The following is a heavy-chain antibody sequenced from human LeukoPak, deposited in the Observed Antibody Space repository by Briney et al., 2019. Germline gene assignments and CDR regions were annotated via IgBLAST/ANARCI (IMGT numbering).Heavy chain of an antibody. J-gene: IGHJ4*02. CDR3: ARAGEVYNSGSYLEY. Sequence: SVKVSCKASGYTFTGYYMHWVRQAPGQGLEWMGGIIPIFGTANYAQKFQGRVTITADKSTSTAYMELSSLRSEDTAVYYCARAGEVYNSGSYLEYWGQGTLVTVSS. CDR1: GYTFTGYY. D-gene: IGHD6-19*01. CDR2: IIPIFGTA. V-gene: IGHV1-69*06.